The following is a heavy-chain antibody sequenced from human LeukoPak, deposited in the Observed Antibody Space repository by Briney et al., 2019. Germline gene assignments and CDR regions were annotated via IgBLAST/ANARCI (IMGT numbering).Heavy chain of an antibody. CDR2: VKEDGTTK. CDR3: VSQEVVPH. CDR1: GFGFTNYW. D-gene: IGHD2-15*01. V-gene: IGHV3-7*01. J-gene: IGHJ4*02. Sequence: PGGSLRLSCAASGFGFTNYWMSWVRQAPGKGLEWVANVKEDGTTKQHVDSVKGRFTISRDNAKNSLYLQMDSLRAEDTAVYYCVSQEVVPHWGQGTLVSVSS.